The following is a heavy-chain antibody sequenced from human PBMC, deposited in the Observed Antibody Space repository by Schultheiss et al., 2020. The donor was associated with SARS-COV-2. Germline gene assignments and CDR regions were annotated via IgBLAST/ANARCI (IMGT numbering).Heavy chain of an antibody. CDR1: GFTFSSYG. CDR2: ISYDGSNK. D-gene: IGHD3-22*01. Sequence: GGSLRLSCAASGFTFSSYGMHWVRQAPGKGLEWVAVISYDGSNKYYADSVKGRFTISRDNSKNTLYLQMNSLRAEDTAVYYCAKDAGNGYYYDYFDYWGQGTLVTVSS. V-gene: IGHV3-30*18. J-gene: IGHJ4*02. CDR3: AKDAGNGYYYDYFDY.